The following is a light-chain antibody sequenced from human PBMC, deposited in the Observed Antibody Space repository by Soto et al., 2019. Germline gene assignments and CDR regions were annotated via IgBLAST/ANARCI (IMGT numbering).Light chain of an antibody. CDR1: QSVPKNY. CDR3: QQYGSSTT. V-gene: IGKV3-20*01. CDR2: GAS. J-gene: IGKJ1*01. Sequence: EIVLTQSPGTLSLSPGERATLSCRASQSVPKNYLAWYQQKSGQAPRRLIFGASFRASGVPDRFSGSGSGTDFTLTISRLEPEGFAVYHCQQYGSSTTFGQGTKVDIK.